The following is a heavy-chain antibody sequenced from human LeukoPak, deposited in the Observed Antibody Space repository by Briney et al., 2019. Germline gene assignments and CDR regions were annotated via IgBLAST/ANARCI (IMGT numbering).Heavy chain of an antibody. CDR2: IIPIFGTA. CDR1: GGTFSSYA. Sequence: GASVKVSRKASGGTFSSYAISWVRQAPGQGLEWMGGIIPIFGTANYAQKFQGRVTITADESTSTAYMELSSLRSGDTAVYYCARRPTIVATIDDAFDIWGQGTMVTVSP. J-gene: IGHJ3*02. V-gene: IGHV1-69*13. D-gene: IGHD5-12*01. CDR3: ARRPTIVATIDDAFDI.